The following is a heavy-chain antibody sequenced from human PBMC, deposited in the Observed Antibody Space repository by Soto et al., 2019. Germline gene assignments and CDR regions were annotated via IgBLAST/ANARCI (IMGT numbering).Heavy chain of an antibody. CDR2: IYYSGST. D-gene: IGHD3-22*01. V-gene: IGHV4-59*01. Sequence: SETLSLTCTVSGGSISSYYWSWIRQPPGKGLEWIGYIYYSGSTNYNPSLKSRVTISVDTSKNQFSLKLSSVTAADTAVYYCARYYDSSGILTHWGQGTLVTVSS. CDR3: ARYYDSSGILTH. J-gene: IGHJ4*02. CDR1: GGSISSYY.